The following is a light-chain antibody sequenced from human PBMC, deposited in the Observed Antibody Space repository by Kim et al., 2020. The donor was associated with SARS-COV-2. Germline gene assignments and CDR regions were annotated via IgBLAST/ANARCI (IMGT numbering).Light chain of an antibody. CDR2: GKN. CDR1: SLRSYY. CDR3: NSRDSNDNVV. V-gene: IGLV3-19*01. Sequence: SSELTQDPAVSVALGQTVRITCQGDSLRSYYATWYQQKPGQAPILVIYGKNNRPSVIPDRFSGSSSGNTASLTITGTQAGDEADYYCNSRDSNDNVVFGGGTKRTV. J-gene: IGLJ2*01.